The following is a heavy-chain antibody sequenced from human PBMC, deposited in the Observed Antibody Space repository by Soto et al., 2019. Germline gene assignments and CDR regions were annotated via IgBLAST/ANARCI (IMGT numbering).Heavy chain of an antibody. CDR1: GFTFSSYG. J-gene: IGHJ4*02. D-gene: IGHD2-21*02. CDR2: IWYDGSNK. CDR3: ARAYCGGDCYSPHLYYFDY. Sequence: GGSLRLSCAASGFTFSSYGMHWVRQAPGKGLEWVAVIWYDGSNKYYAHSVKGRFTISRDNSKNTLYLQMNSLRAEDTAVYYCARAYCGGDCYSPHLYYFDYWGQGTLVTVSS. V-gene: IGHV3-33*01.